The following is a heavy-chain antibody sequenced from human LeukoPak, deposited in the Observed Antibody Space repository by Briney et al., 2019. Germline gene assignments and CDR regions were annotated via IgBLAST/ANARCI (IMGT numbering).Heavy chain of an antibody. J-gene: IGHJ6*03. CDR1: GFTFSSYA. CDR3: AREYDFYYMDV. CDR2: ISSNGGST. V-gene: IGHV3-64*01. D-gene: IGHD3-3*01. Sequence: GGSLRLSCAASGFTFSSYAMHWVRQAPGKGLEYVSAISSNGGSTYYANSVKGRFTISRDNSKNTLYLQMGSLRAEDMAVYYCAREYDFYYMDVWGKGTTVTVSS.